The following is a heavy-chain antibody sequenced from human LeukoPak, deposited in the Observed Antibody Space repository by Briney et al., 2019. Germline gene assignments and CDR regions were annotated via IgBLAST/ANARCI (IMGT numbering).Heavy chain of an antibody. V-gene: IGHV1-69*04. J-gene: IGHJ4*02. CDR2: IIPIVGIA. CDR1: GGTFSSYA. D-gene: IGHD5-24*01. Sequence: GASVTVSCKASGGTFSSYAISWVRQAPGQGLEWMGRIIPIVGIANYAKKLQGRVTITADKSTSTPYMELSSPRSEATAVYDCARDRGDGYNAVDYWGQGTLATVSS. CDR3: ARDRGDGYNAVDY.